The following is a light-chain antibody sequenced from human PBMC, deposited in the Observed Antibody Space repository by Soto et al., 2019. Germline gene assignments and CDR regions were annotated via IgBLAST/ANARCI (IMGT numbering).Light chain of an antibody. V-gene: IGKV3-15*01. CDR2: GAS. CDR3: EQYHNWPST. Sequence: IVMTQSPATLSVSPGERATLSCRASQSVTSNLAWYQQKPGQAPRLLIYGASTRATGIPARFSGSGSGTEFTLTISSLQSEDFAVYYCEQYHNWPSTFGQGTKLDIK. CDR1: QSVTSN. J-gene: IGKJ2*01.